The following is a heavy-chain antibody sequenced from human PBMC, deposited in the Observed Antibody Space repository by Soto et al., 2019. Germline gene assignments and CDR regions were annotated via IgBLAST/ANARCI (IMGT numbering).Heavy chain of an antibody. V-gene: IGHV3-23*01. CDR2: ITVTGDRT. D-gene: IGHD3-22*01. J-gene: IGHJ4*02. CDR1: GFRFSSYS. CDR3: ATMNGYFEY. Sequence: PGGSLRLSCADSGFRFSSYSMSWVRQTPGKGLEWVAAITVTGDRTYYADSVTGRFTISRDNSKKTHYLQMTSLRAEDTAMYYCATMNGYFEYWGQGTPVTVS.